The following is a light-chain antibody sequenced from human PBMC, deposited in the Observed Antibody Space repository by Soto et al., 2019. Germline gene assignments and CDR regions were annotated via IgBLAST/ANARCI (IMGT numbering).Light chain of an antibody. Sequence: EIVLTQSPVTLSLSPGERATLSCRASQSVFSSLAWYQQKPGQAPRLLIYDASTRATAIPARFRGSGSGTDFTLTISSLEPEDFAVYYCHQRSNWPLTFGGGTQVEIK. J-gene: IGKJ4*01. CDR1: QSVFSS. CDR3: HQRSNWPLT. V-gene: IGKV3-11*01. CDR2: DAS.